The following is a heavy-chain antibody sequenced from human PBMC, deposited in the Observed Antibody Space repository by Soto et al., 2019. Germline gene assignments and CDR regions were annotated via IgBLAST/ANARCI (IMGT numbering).Heavy chain of an antibody. CDR3: VKGGYYYGSGSYYSYYYGMDV. J-gene: IGHJ6*02. D-gene: IGHD3-10*01. CDR2: ISSNGGST. CDR1: GFTFSSYA. Sequence: GESLKISCSASGFTFSSYAMHWVRQAPGKGLEYVSAISSNGGSTYYADSVKGRFTISRDNSKNTLYLQMSSLRAEDTAVYYCVKGGYYYGSGSYYSYYYGMDVWGQGTTVTVSS. V-gene: IGHV3-64D*08.